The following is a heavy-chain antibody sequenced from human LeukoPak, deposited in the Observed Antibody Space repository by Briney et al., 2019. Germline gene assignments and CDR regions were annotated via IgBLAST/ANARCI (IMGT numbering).Heavy chain of an antibody. CDR3: ARVRGVHYAIDV. CDR1: GFTFSSYG. Sequence: GRSLRLSCAASGFTFSSYGMHWVRQAPGKGLEWVAVIWYDGSNKYYADSVKGRFTISRDNSKNTLYLQMNSLRAEDTAVYYCARVRGVHYAIDVWGQGTTVTVSS. V-gene: IGHV3-33*01. CDR2: IWYDGSNK. D-gene: IGHD3-10*01. J-gene: IGHJ6*02.